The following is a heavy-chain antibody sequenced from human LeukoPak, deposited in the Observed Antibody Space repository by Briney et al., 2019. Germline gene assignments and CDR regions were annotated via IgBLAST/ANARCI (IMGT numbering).Heavy chain of an antibody. CDR1: GYTFTIYA. V-gene: IGHV1-3*01. CDR2: INAGNGNT. CDR3: ARNWNYGDLDY. Sequence: GASVNVSCKASGYTFTIYAMHWVRQAPGQRLEWMGWINAGNGNTKYSQKFQGRVTRTRDTSASTAYMELSGLRSEDTAVDYCARNWNYGDLDYWGQGTLVTVSS. D-gene: IGHD1-7*01. J-gene: IGHJ4*02.